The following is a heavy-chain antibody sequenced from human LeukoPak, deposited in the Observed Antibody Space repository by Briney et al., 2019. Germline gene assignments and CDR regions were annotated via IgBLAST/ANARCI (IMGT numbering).Heavy chain of an antibody. D-gene: IGHD3-10*02. CDR1: GYTFTGYY. V-gene: IGHV1-69*05. CDR3: ARMLIYYVFDY. Sequence: SVKVSCKASGYTFTGYYMHWVRQAPGQGLEWMGGIIPIFGTANYAQKFQGRVTITTDESTSTAYMELSSLRSEDTAVYYCARMLIYYVFDYWGQGTLVTVSS. CDR2: IIPIFGTA. J-gene: IGHJ4*02.